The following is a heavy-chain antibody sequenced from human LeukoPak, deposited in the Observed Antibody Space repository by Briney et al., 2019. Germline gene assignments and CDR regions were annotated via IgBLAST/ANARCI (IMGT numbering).Heavy chain of an antibody. CDR1: GGSISSGSYF. CDR2: IYTSGST. CDR3: ARSPPGYYYYMDV. J-gene: IGHJ6*03. Sequence: PSETLSLTCTVSGGSISSGSYFWSWIRQPAGKGLEWIGRIYTSGSTNYNPSLKSRVTISVDTSKNQFSLKLSSVTAADTAVYYCARSPPGYYYYMDVWGKGTTVTVSS. V-gene: IGHV4-61*02.